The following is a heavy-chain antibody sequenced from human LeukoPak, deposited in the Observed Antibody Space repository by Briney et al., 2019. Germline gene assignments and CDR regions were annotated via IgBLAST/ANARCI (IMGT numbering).Heavy chain of an antibody. CDR2: ISSSSSYT. Sequence: GGSLRLSCAASGFTFSSYSMNWVRQAPGKGLEWVSSISSSSSYTYYADSVKGRFTISRDNAKNSLYLQMNSLRAEDTAVYYCARGKYCTNGVCYKRWFDPWGQGTLVTVSS. CDR3: ARGKYCTNGVCYKRWFDP. CDR1: GFTFSSYS. V-gene: IGHV3-21*01. J-gene: IGHJ5*02. D-gene: IGHD2-8*01.